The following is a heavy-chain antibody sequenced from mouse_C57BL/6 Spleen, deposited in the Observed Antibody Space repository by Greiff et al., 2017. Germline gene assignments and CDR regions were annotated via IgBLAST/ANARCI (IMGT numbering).Heavy chain of an antibody. D-gene: IGHD1-1*01. CDR1: GFSLTSYA. Sequence: VKLMESGPGLVAPSQCLSITCTVSGFSLTSYAISWVRQPPGKGLEWLGVIWTGGGTNYNSALKSSLSISKDNSKSQVFLKMNSLQTDDTARYYCATTVWGFDYWGQGTTLTVAS. J-gene: IGHJ2*01. V-gene: IGHV2-9-1*01. CDR2: IWTGGGT. CDR3: ATTVWGFDY.